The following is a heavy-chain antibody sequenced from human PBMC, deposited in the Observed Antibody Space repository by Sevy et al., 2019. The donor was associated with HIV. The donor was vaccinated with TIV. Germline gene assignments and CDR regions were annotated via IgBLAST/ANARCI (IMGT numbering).Heavy chain of an antibody. V-gene: IGHV4-38-2*01. Sequence: SETLSLTCAVSGYSITSGFLWGWIRQPPGKGLEWIGSVYHSGTAHNNPSVNSRVIVSVDTSNNQFSLKLNSVTAADTAVYYCARHSHGSGTYYVPFDSWGQGTLVTVSS. D-gene: IGHD3-10*01. CDR3: ARHSHGSGTYYVPFDS. CDR2: VYHSGTA. CDR1: GYSITSGFL. J-gene: IGHJ4*02.